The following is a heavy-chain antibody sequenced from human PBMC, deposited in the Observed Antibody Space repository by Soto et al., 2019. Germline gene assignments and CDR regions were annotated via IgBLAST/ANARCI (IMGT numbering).Heavy chain of an antibody. D-gene: IGHD6-13*01. CDR3: ARGXHYSSDYFDY. J-gene: IGHJ4*02. CDR1: GFTFSSYW. Sequence: EVQLVESGGGLVQPGGSLRLSCAASGFTFSSYWMSWVRQAPGKGLEWVAIIKQDGSEQYYVDSVKGRFTISRDNAENSLFLQMNTLRAEDTAVYYCARGXHYSSDYFDYWGQGTLVTVSS. V-gene: IGHV3-7*03. CDR2: IKQDGSEQ.